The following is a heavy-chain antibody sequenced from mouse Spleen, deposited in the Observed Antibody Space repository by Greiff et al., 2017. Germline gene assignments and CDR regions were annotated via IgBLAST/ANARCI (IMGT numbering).Heavy chain of an antibody. CDR3: ARRGYYYGSSSYWYFDV. CDR1: GYTFTSYW. D-gene: IGHD1-1*01. Sequence: QVQLQQPGAELEKPGASVKMSCKASGYTFTSYWITWVKQRPGQGLEWIGDIYPGSGSTNYNEKFKSKATLTVDTSSSTAYMQLSSLTSEDSAVYYCARRGYYYGSSSYWYFDVWGTGTTVTVSS. J-gene: IGHJ1*03. V-gene: IGHV1-55*01. CDR2: IYPGSGST.